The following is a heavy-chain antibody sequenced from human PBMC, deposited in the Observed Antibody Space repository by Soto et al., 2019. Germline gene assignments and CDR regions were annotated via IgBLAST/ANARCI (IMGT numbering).Heavy chain of an antibody. J-gene: IGHJ4*02. V-gene: IGHV4-34*01. CDR1: GGSFSGYY. CDR3: ARAHYYDSSGSLLDY. CDR2: INHSAST. D-gene: IGHD3-22*01. Sequence: SETLSLTCAVYGGSFSGYYWSWIRQPPGKGLEWIGEINHSASTNYNPSLKSRVTISVDTSKNQFSLKLSSVTAADTAVYYCARAHYYDSSGSLLDYWGQGTLVT.